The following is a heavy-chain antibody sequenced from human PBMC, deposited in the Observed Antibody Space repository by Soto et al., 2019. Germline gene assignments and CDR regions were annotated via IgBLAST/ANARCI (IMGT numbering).Heavy chain of an antibody. D-gene: IGHD3-10*01. CDR1: GGTFSSYT. V-gene: IGHV1-69*08. CDR3: ARDYYGSGSYYPLYYYYMDV. J-gene: IGHJ6*03. Sequence: QVQLVQSGAEVKKPGSSVKVSCKASGGTFSSYTISWVRQAPGQGLEWMGRIILILGIANYAQKFQGRVTITADKSTSTAYMELSSLRSEDTAVYYCARDYYGSGSYYPLYYYYMDVWGKGTTVTVSS. CDR2: IILILGIA.